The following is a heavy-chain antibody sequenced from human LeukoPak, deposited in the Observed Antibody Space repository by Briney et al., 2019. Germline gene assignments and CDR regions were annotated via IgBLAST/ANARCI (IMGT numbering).Heavy chain of an antibody. Sequence: SETLSLTCAVYGGSFSGYYWSWIRQPPGKGLEWIGEINHSGSTNYNPSLKSRVTISVDTSKNQFSLKLSSVTAADTAVYYCARIGVGATVSSRIYYFDYWGQGTLVTVCS. V-gene: IGHV4-34*01. D-gene: IGHD1-26*01. CDR1: GGSFSGYY. CDR2: INHSGST. CDR3: ARIGVGATVSSRIYYFDY. J-gene: IGHJ4*02.